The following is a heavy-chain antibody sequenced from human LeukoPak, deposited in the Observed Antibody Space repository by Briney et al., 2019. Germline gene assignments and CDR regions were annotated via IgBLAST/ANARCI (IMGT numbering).Heavy chain of an antibody. D-gene: IGHD2-15*01. CDR2: ITSRSYI. CDR1: GFTFSTYT. V-gene: IGHV3-21*01. CDR3: ANLGWYFDY. J-gene: IGHJ4*02. Sequence: GGSLRLSCAASGFTFSTYTMNWVRQAPGKGLEWVSSITSRSYIYYADSLKGRFTISRDNAKNSLYLQMNSLRAEDTAVYYCANLGWYFDYWGQGTLVTVSS.